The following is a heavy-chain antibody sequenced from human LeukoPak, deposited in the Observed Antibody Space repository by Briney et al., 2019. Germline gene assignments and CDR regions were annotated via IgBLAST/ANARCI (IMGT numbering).Heavy chain of an antibody. J-gene: IGHJ4*02. V-gene: IGHV3-23*01. Sequence: PGRSLRLSCAASGFTFSSYAMSWVRQAPGKGLEWVSAISGSGGSTYYADSVKGRFTISRDNSKNTLYLQMNSLRAEDTAVYYCAKFGGVYYDSSGYYPIQFDYWGQGTLVTVSS. CDR3: AKFGGVYYDSSGYYPIQFDY. D-gene: IGHD3-22*01. CDR2: ISGSGGST. CDR1: GFTFSSYA.